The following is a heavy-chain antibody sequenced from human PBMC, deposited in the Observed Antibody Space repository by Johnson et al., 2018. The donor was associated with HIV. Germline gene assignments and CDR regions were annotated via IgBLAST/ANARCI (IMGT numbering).Heavy chain of an antibody. CDR1: GFTFSSYA. CDR3: ARGITWYYYDSSGYSYAFDI. D-gene: IGHD3-22*01. Sequence: QVQLVESGGGVVQPGRSLRLFCAASGFTFSSYAMHWVRQAPGKGLEWVAVISYDGSNKYYADSVKGRFTISRDNSKNTLYLQMNSLRAEDTAVYYCARGITWYYYDSSGYSYAFDIWGQGTMVTVSS. J-gene: IGHJ3*02. V-gene: IGHV3-30*04. CDR2: ISYDGSNK.